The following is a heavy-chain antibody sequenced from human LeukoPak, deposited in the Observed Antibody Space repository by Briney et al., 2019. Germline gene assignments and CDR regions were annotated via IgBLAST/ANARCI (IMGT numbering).Heavy chain of an antibody. CDR2: IKHRGST. D-gene: IGHD2-15*01. J-gene: IGHJ4*02. CDR3: ARDGDNCSGGSCYLS. V-gene: IGHV4-34*01. Sequence: SETLSLTCAVYGGSFSGYYWSWIRPPPGEGLEWIGEIKHRGSTNYNTSLKSRVTISVDTSKNQFSLKLSSVTAADTAVYYCARDGDNCSGGSCYLSWGQGTLVTVSS. CDR1: GGSFSGYY.